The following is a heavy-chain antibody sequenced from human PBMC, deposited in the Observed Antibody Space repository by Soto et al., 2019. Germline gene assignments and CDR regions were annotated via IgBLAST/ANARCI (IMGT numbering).Heavy chain of an antibody. D-gene: IGHD5-18*01. CDR1: GYTFTSYG. J-gene: IGHJ6*02. CDR3: AAGYSYGYWEVDYYYGMDV. V-gene: IGHV1-18*01. Sequence: ASVKVSCKASGYTFTSYGISWVRQAPGQGLEWMGWISAYNGNTNYAQKLQGRVTMTTDTSTSTAYMELRSLRSDDTAVYYCAAGYSYGYWEVDYYYGMDVWGQGTTVTVSS. CDR2: ISAYNGNT.